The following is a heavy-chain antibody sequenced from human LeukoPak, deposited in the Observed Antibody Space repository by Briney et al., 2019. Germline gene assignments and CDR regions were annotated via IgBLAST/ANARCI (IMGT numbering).Heavy chain of an antibody. J-gene: IGHJ5*02. CDR1: GYTFTGYY. V-gene: IGHV1-2*02. CDR2: INPNSGGT. D-gene: IGHD3-10*01. Sequence: ASVKVSCKASGYTFTGYYIHWVPQAPGQGPEWMGWINPNSGGTNYAQKFQGRVTMTRDTSISTAYMELSGLTSDDTAVYYCARDLMVRGVIINWFDPWGQGTLVTVSS. CDR3: ARDLMVRGVIINWFDP.